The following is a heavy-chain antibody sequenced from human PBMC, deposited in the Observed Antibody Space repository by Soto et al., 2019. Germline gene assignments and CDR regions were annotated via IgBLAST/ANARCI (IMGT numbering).Heavy chain of an antibody. CDR2: INAGNGNT. V-gene: IGHV1-3*01. J-gene: IGHJ2*01. D-gene: IGHD1-26*01. Sequence: GASVKVSCKASGYTFTSYGISWVRQAPGQGLEWMGWINAGNGNTKYSQKFQGRVTITRDTSASTAYMELSSLRSEDTAVYYCARGGSLYWYFDLWGRGTLVTV. CDR3: ARGGSLYWYFDL. CDR1: GYTFTSYG.